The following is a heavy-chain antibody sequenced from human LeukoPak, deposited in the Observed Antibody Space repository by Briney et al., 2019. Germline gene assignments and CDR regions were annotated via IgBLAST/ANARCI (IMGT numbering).Heavy chain of an antibody. V-gene: IGHV3-21*01. J-gene: IGHJ4*02. CDR3: AKDSPSRTATTEVPVDY. CDR1: GFTFSDYT. Sequence: PGGSLRLFCAASGFTFSDYTMNWVRQAPGKGLEWVSSISSSSSYIYFANSVRGRFTIYRDNAKNSLYLQMNSLRAEDTAVYYCAKDSPSRTATTEVPVDYWRQGTLVTVSS. CDR2: ISSSSSYI. D-gene: IGHD5-24*01.